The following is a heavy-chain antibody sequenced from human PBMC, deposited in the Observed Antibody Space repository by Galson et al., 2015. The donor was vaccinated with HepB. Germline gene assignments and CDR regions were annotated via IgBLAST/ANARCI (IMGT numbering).Heavy chain of an antibody. D-gene: IGHD3-10*01. CDR1: GFTFSNAW. Sequence: SLRLSCAASGFTFSNAWMSWVRQAPGKGLEWVGRIKSKTDGGTTDYAAPVKGRFTISRDDSKNTLYLQMNSLKTEDTAVYYCTTAGAYYYYYGMDVWGQGTTVTVSS. V-gene: IGHV3-15*01. J-gene: IGHJ6*02. CDR3: TTAGAYYYYYGMDV. CDR2: IKSKTDGGTT.